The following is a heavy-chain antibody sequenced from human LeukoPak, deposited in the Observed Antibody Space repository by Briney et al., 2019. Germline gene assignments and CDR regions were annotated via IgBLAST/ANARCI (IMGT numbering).Heavy chain of an antibody. CDR1: GYTFTSYD. J-gene: IGHJ6*03. CDR3: ARGFVLLVGATRFYYYYYMDV. CDR2: MNPNSGNT. Sequence: ASVKVSCKASGYTFTSYDINWVRQATGQGLEWMGWMNPNSGNTGYAQKFQGRVTMTRNTSISTAYMELSSLRSEDTAVYYCARGFVLLVGATRFYYYYYMDVWGKGTTVTVSS. V-gene: IGHV1-8*01. D-gene: IGHD1-26*01.